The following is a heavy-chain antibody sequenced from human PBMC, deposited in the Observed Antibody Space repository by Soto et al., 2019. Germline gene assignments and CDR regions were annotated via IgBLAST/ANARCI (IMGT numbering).Heavy chain of an antibody. CDR2: MWFDGSNK. D-gene: IGHD3-10*01. Sequence: LTLFCALSVFTFCSYGMYWVRQAPAKELEWVAVMWFDGSNKYYADTVKGRFTISRDNSKNSLYLQMNSLRAEDTAVYYCARSSITIDYWGQGTLVTVSS. V-gene: IGHV3-33*01. CDR1: VFTFCSYG. J-gene: IGHJ4*02. CDR3: ARSSITIDY.